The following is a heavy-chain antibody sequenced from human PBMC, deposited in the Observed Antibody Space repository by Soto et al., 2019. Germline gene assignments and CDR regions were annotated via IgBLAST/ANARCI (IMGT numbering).Heavy chain of an antibody. J-gene: IGHJ4*02. CDR1: GFTFSNSW. D-gene: IGHD1-26*01. V-gene: IGHV3-74*01. Sequence: PGGSLRLSCAASGFTFSNSWMHWVRQAPGKGLVWVSYINSDGSTTTYADSVKGRFTISRDNAKNTVYLQITSLTAEDTAVYYCARDRSYTTDYWGQGTPVTVSS. CDR3: ARDRSYTTDY. CDR2: INSDGSTT.